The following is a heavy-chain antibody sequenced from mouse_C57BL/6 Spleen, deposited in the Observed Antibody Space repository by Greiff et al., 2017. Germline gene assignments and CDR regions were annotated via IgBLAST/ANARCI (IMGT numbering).Heavy chain of an antibody. J-gene: IGHJ4*01. Sequence: QVQLQQPGAELVKPGASVKMSCKASGYTFTSYWMHWVKQRPGQGLEWIGMIHPNSGSTNYNEKFKSKATLTVDKSSSTAYMQLSSLTSEDSAVYYCARDYSNYVGSYYYAMDYWGQGTSVTVSS. CDR3: ARDYSNYVGSYYYAMDY. V-gene: IGHV1-64*01. CDR1: GYTFTSYW. CDR2: IHPNSGST. D-gene: IGHD2-5*01.